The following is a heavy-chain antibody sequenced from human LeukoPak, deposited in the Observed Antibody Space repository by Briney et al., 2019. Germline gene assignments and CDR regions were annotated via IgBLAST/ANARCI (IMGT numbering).Heavy chain of an antibody. Sequence: EAGGSLRLSCAASGFTFSSYAMTWVRQAPGKGLEWVSSITTSGSIYYADSVKGRFTISRDNSKTTLYLQMNSLRGEDTAVYYCARDGLLLGYGSGNWFDPWGQGTLVTVSS. D-gene: IGHD3-10*01. J-gene: IGHJ5*02. CDR3: ARDGLLLGYGSGNWFDP. V-gene: IGHV3-23*01. CDR1: GFTFSSYA. CDR2: ITTSGSI.